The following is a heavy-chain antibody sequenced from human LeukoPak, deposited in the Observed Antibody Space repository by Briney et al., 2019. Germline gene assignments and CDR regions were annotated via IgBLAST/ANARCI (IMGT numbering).Heavy chain of an antibody. V-gene: IGHV4-30-4*01. CDR3: ARYQALRLTALNRDNWFDP. CDR2: IYYSGST. D-gene: IGHD5/OR15-5a*01. Sequence: TSSETLSLTCTVSGGSISSGDYYWSWIRQPPGKGLEWIGYIYYSGSTYYNPSLKSRVTISVDTSKNQFSLKLSSVTAADTAVYYCARYQALRLTALNRDNWFDPWGQGTLVTVSS. J-gene: IGHJ5*02. CDR1: GGSISSGDYY.